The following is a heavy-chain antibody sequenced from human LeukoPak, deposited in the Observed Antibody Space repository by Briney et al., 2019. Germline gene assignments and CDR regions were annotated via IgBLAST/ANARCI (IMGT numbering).Heavy chain of an antibody. Sequence: SETLSLTCTVSGGSISTYYWSWIRQPPGKGLEWIGYIYYSGSTNYNPSLKSRVTISVDTSKNQFSLKLSSVTAADTAVYYCARGPHWVTGDYDAFDIWGQGTMVTVSS. J-gene: IGHJ3*02. CDR2: IYYSGST. CDR3: ARGPHWVTGDYDAFDI. D-gene: IGHD4-17*01. V-gene: IGHV4-59*01. CDR1: GGSISTYY.